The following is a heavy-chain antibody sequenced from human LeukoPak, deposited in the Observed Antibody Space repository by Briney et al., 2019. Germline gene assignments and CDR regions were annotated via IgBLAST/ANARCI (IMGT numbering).Heavy chain of an antibody. J-gene: IGHJ4*02. CDR1: GFSFSRNG. CDR3: AKAPDY. Sequence: GGSLRLSCAASGFSFSRNGMHWVRQAPGKGLEWVAFIRYGGSDKYYSDSVRGRFTISRDNSKSTLFLEMSSLRPEDTAIYYCAKAPDYWGQGTLVTVSS. CDR2: IRYGGSDK. V-gene: IGHV3-30*02.